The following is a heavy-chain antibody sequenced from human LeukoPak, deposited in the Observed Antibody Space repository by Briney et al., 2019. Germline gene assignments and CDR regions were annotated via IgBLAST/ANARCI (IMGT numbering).Heavy chain of an antibody. Sequence: SETLSLTCAVYGGSFSGYYWSWTRQPPGKGLEWIGEINHSGSTNYNPSPKSRVTISVDTSKNQFSLKLSSVTAADTAVYYCARRRRITMVRGVTPFDPWGQGTLVTVSS. CDR3: ARRRRITMVRGVTPFDP. D-gene: IGHD3-10*01. CDR1: GGSFSGYY. CDR2: INHSGST. V-gene: IGHV4-34*01. J-gene: IGHJ5*02.